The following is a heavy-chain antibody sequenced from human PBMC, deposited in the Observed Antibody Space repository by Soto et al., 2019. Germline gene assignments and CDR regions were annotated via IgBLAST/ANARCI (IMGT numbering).Heavy chain of an antibody. CDR1: GYTFTSYG. V-gene: IGHV1-18*04. CDR2: ISAYNGNT. D-gene: IGHD2-8*01. Sequence: ASVKVSCKASGYTFTSYGISWVRQAPGQGLEWMGWISAYNGNTNYAQKLQGRVTMTTDTSTSTAYMELRSLSSDDTAVYYCARDNSSPYCTNGVCVRIGYWGQGTLVTVSS. CDR3: ARDNSSPYCTNGVCVRIGY. J-gene: IGHJ4*02.